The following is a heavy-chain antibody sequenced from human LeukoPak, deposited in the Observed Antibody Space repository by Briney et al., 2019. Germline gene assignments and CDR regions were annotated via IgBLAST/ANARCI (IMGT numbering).Heavy chain of an antibody. Sequence: PGGSLRLSCAASGFTFSDYYMSWIRQAPGKGLEWVSYISSSGSTVYYADSVKGRFTISRDNAKNSLYLQMNSLRAEDTAVYYCASIHRIAAAGTNWFDPWGQGTLVTVSS. CDR3: ASIHRIAAAGTNWFDP. J-gene: IGHJ5*02. CDR1: GFTFSDYY. D-gene: IGHD6-13*01. V-gene: IGHV3-11*04. CDR2: ISSSGSTV.